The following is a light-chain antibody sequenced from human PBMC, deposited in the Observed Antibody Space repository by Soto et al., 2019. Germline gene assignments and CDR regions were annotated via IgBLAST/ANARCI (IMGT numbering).Light chain of an antibody. CDR1: QSITTW. J-gene: IGKJ1*01. Sequence: DIQMPPSPSTVSACVGDSFPITFRASQSITTWLAWYQQKPGKAPKLLIYKASSLESGVQSRFSGSGSGTEFTLTISRLKPDDFATYYRKQYNSYSTCGHGTTGDLK. CDR3: KQYNSYST. V-gene: IGKV1-5*03. CDR2: KAS.